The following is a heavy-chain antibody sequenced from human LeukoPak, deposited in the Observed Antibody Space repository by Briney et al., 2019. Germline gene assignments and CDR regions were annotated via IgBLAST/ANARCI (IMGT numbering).Heavy chain of an antibody. CDR2: IYYSGST. Sequence: PSETLSLTRTVSGGSISSTSYYWGWIRQPPGKGLEWIGSIYYSGSTYYNPSLKSRVTISLDTSKNQFSLKLSSVTAADTAVYYCASPAAGPGGDCCAFDYWGQGTLVTVSS. CDR3: ASPAAGPGGDCCAFDY. D-gene: IGHD2-21*02. V-gene: IGHV4-39*07. CDR1: GGSISSTSYY. J-gene: IGHJ4*02.